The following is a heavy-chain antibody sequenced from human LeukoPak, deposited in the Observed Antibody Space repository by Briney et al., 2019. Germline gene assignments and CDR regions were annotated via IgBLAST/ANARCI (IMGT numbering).Heavy chain of an antibody. D-gene: IGHD6-13*01. J-gene: IGHJ3*02. CDR3: AKGLYISSWYGGDDAFDI. Sequence: PGGSLRLSCAASGFTFSSYSMNWVRQAPGKGLEWVSSISSSSSYIYYADSVKGRFTISRDNSKNTLLLQTNSLSAEDAAVYYCAKGLYISSWYGGDDAFDIWGQGTMVTVSS. V-gene: IGHV3-21*04. CDR1: GFTFSSYS. CDR2: ISSSSSYI.